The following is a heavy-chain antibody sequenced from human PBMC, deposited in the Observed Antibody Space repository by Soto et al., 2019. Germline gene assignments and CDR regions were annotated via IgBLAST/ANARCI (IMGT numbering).Heavy chain of an antibody. CDR2: IPLSGSST. D-gene: IGHD2-2*02. CDR3: ERAAGEYCSSTSCYKGGAFDI. V-gene: IGHV3-74*01. Sequence: WGSLSLSCASSLFTFSSYWMHWVRQAPGKGLVCVSRIPLSGSSTSYSDSVKGRFTISRDNAKNTLYLQMNRLRAEDTAGDEGERAAGEYCSSTSCYKGGAFDIWGQGTMVTVS. J-gene: IGHJ3*02. CDR1: LFTFSSYW.